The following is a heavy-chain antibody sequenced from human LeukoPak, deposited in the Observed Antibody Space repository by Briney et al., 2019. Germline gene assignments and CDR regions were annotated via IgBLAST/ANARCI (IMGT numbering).Heavy chain of an antibody. V-gene: IGHV3-7*01. J-gene: IGHJ4*02. CDR3: ARGRRGLYFDY. D-gene: IGHD3-10*01. Sequence: PGGSLRLSCAASGFTFSSYWMSWVRQAPEKGLEWVANIKQDGSEKYYVDSVKGRFTISRDNAKNSLYLQMNSLRAEDTAVYYCARGRRGLYFDYWGQGTLVTVSS. CDR1: GFTFSSYW. CDR2: IKQDGSEK.